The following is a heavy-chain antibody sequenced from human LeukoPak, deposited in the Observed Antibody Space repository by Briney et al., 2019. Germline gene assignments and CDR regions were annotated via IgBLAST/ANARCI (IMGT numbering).Heavy chain of an antibody. D-gene: IGHD6-6*01. J-gene: IGHJ4*02. CDR3: ASSPSLDY. Sequence: GGSLRLSCAASGFTFNNYAMNWVRQAPGKGLEWVSVISGSGGTTYYADSVKGRFTISRDSSKNTLYLQMNSLRAEDTAVYYCASSPSLDYWGQGTLVTVSS. CDR1: GFTFNNYA. CDR2: ISGSGGTT. V-gene: IGHV3-23*01.